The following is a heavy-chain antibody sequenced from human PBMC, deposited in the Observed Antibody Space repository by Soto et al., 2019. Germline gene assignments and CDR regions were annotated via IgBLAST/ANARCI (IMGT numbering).Heavy chain of an antibody. J-gene: IGHJ6*02. V-gene: IGHV1-46*01. CDR2: INPSGGST. Sequence: GASLKVSCKASRYTVTNFYIHWVRQAPGQRLEWMGIINPSGGSTTYPQKFQGRVTMTWDTSTSTVHMELITLRSEDRAVYYCARSQVGRPLDVWGPGTTVTVSS. D-gene: IGHD1-26*01. CDR3: ARSQVGRPLDV. CDR1: RYTVTNFY.